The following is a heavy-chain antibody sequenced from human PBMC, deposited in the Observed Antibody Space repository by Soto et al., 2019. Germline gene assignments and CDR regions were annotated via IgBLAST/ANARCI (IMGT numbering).Heavy chain of an antibody. J-gene: IGHJ5*02. CDR1: GGSFSGYY. D-gene: IGHD2-2*01. CDR2: INHSGST. CDR3: ARATLIDIIVGPAHNWLDP. V-gene: IGHV4-34*01. Sequence: SETLSLTCAVYGGSFSGYYWSWIRQPPGKGLEWIGEINHSGSTNYNPSLKSRVTISVDTSKNQFSLKLSSVTAADTAVYYCARATLIDIIVGPAHNWLDPWGQATLVTLSS.